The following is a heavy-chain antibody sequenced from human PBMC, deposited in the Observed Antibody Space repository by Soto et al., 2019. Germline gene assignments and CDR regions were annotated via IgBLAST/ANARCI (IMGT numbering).Heavy chain of an antibody. V-gene: IGHV3-11*01. Sequence: QVQLVESGGGLVKPGGSLRLSCAASGFTFSDNYMSWIRQAPGKGLECVSYISSSGTTIYYADSVRGRFTISRDNAKTSLYLRMNSLRAEDTAVYYCAKTHPSGYYCGMDVWGQGTTVTVSS. CDR3: AKTHPSGYYCGMDV. D-gene: IGHD3-10*01. CDR1: GFTFSDNY. J-gene: IGHJ6*02. CDR2: ISSSGTTI.